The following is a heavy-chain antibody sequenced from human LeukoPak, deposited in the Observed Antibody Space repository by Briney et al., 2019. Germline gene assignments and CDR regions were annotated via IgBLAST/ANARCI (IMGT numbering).Heavy chain of an antibody. CDR3: ARDLHPGGGP. V-gene: IGHV3-64*01. D-gene: IGHD3-16*01. CDR1: GFTFSSYA. CDR2: ISSNGGST. J-gene: IGHJ5*02. Sequence: GGSLRLSCAASGFTFSSYAMHWVRQAPGKGLEYVSAISSNGGSTYYANSVKGRFTISRDNSKNTLYLQMGSLRAEDMAVYYCARDLHPGGGPWGQGTLVTVSS.